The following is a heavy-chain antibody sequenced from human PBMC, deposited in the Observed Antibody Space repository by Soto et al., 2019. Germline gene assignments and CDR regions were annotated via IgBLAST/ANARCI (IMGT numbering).Heavy chain of an antibody. CDR2: IYYSGST. Sequence: PSETLCLTCTVSGGSISSSSYYWGWIRQPPGKGLEWIGSIYYSGSTYYNPSLKSRVTISVDTSKNQFSLKLSSVTAADTAVYYCARSGVVTAMLFDYWGQGTLVTVSS. CDR1: GGSISSSSYY. J-gene: IGHJ4*02. V-gene: IGHV4-39*01. D-gene: IGHD2-21*02. CDR3: ARSGVVTAMLFDY.